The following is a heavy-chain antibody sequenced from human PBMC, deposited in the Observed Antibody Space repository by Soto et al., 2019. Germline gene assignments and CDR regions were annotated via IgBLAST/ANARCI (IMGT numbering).Heavy chain of an antibody. J-gene: IGHJ1*01. CDR1: GFTFSSYA. D-gene: IGHD3-10*01. CDR2: ISGSGGST. V-gene: IGHV3-23*01. Sequence: GVSLRLSCAASGFTFSSYAMSWVRQAPGKGLEWVSAISGSGGSTYYADSVKGRFTISRDNSKNTLYLQMNSLRAEDTAVYYCAKSRSWVRGVIPGPYFQHWGQGTLVTVSS. CDR3: AKSRSWVRGVIPGPYFQH.